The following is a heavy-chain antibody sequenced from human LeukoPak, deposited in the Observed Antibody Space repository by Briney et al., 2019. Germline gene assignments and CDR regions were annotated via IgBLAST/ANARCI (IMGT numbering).Heavy chain of an antibody. CDR1: GFTFSTYA. D-gene: IGHD6-19*01. J-gene: IGHJ4*02. Sequence: PGGSLRLSCAASGFTFSTYAMSWVRQAPGKGLEWVSGISGSAGTTYYADSVKGRFTISRDNSKNTLYLQMNSLRAEDTAVYYCARGTPSPPYSSGWYSYWGQGTLVTVSS. CDR2: ISGSAGTT. CDR3: ARGTPSPPYSSGWYSY. V-gene: IGHV3-23*01.